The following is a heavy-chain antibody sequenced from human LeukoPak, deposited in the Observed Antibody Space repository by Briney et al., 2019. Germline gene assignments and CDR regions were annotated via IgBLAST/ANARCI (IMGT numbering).Heavy chain of an antibody. CDR3: ARAAGFGELSRYYYYGMDV. D-gene: IGHD3-10*01. CDR2: ISYDGSNK. CDR1: GFTFRSYG. J-gene: IGHJ6*02. Sequence: SGGSLRLSCAASGFTFRSYGVHWVRQAPGKGLEWVAVISYDGSNKDYADSVKGRFTISRDNSKNTLYLQMDSLRAEDTAVYYCARAAGFGELSRYYYYGMDVWGQGTTVTVSS. V-gene: IGHV3-30*14.